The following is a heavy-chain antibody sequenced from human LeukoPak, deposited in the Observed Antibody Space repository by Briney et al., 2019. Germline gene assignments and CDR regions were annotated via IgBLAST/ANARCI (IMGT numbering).Heavy chain of an antibody. D-gene: IGHD2-2*01. J-gene: IGHJ3*02. CDR3: ASLVVPAAMGAYDAFDI. CDR2: ISSSSYI. Sequence: GGSLRLSCAASGFTFSSYSMNWVRQAPGKGLEWVSSISSSSYIYYADSVKGRFTISRDNAKNSLYLQMNSLRAEDTAVYYCASLVVPAAMGAYDAFDIWGQGTMVTVSS. V-gene: IGHV3-21*01. CDR1: GFTFSSYS.